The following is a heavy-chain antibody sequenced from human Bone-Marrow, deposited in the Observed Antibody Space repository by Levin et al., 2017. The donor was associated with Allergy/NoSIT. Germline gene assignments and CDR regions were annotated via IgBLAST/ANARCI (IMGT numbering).Heavy chain of an antibody. D-gene: IGHD1-14*01. Sequence: GESLKISCEASGFTFGLHTMNWVRQAPGKGLEWVSSISPSSNKIYYADSLEGRFTISRDNAQNSLFLQMNSLRADDTAVYYCARGMNPDYYHSMDVWGQGTTVTVSS. V-gene: IGHV3-21*06. CDR3: ARGMNPDYYHSMDV. J-gene: IGHJ6*02. CDR2: ISPSSNKI. CDR1: GFTFGLHT.